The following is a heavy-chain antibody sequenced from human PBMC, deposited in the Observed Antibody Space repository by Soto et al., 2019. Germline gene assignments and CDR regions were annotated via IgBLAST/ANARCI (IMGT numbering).Heavy chain of an antibody. Sequence: PGESLKISCKGSGYSFTTYLIVWVRQMPGKGLEWMGTIYPGDSDTRYSPSFQGQVTISADKSITTAYLQWSTLKASDTAIYYCARRAYCGGDCTRNHQYYYAMDVWGQGTTVTVSS. J-gene: IGHJ6*02. CDR2: IYPGDSDT. V-gene: IGHV5-51*01. CDR1: GYSFTTYL. CDR3: ARRAYCGGDCTRNHQYYYAMDV. D-gene: IGHD2-21*02.